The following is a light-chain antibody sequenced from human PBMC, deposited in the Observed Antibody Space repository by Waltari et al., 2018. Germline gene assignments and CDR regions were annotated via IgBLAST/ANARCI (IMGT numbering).Light chain of an antibody. Sequence: EIVMTQSPASLSVSPGERATLSCRASESVRSKVAWYQQKPGQSPRLLIFGAGTRATGIPARFSGSGSGTDFTLTISSLLPEDFAVYYCQQYDAWPPGMYSFGQGTKLEIK. CDR2: GAG. J-gene: IGKJ2*03. CDR3: QQYDAWPPGMYS. V-gene: IGKV3-15*01. CDR1: ESVRSK.